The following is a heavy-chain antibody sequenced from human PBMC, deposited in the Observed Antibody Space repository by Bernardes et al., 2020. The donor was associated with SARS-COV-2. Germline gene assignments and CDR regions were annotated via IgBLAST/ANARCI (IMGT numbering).Heavy chain of an antibody. V-gene: IGHV1-18*04. J-gene: IGHJ4*02. CDR3: ATMIRAIDY. D-gene: IGHD3-10*01. CDR2: ISFHTGQT. Sequence: ASVKVSCKASGDTFNVYGFSWVRQAPGQGLEWMGWISFHTGQTDYALRFQGRVTMTTDTDTRTAFMELRSLRSDDTAMYYCATMIRAIDYWGQGTLVTVSS. CDR1: GDTFNVYG.